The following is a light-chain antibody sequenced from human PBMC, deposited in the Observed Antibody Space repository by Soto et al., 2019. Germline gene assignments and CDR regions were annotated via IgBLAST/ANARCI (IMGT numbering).Light chain of an antibody. Sequence: IVITHAPATLSLSPWERATLSCRASQSVSSNLAWYQQKPGQAPRLLIYGASTRATGIPARFSGSGSGTDFTLTISSLEPEDFAVYYCQQRRNWLLSFGGGTKVDIK. CDR2: GAS. CDR1: QSVSSN. CDR3: QQRRNWLLS. J-gene: IGKJ4*01. V-gene: IGKV3-11*01.